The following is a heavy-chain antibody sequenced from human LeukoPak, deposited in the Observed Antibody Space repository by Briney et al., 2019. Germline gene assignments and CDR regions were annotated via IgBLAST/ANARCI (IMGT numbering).Heavy chain of an antibody. CDR1: GFTFGKYW. CDR3: VKNNGWFHLAQ. CDR2: IKTDGSET. Sequence: GGSLRLSCAASGFTFGKYWMDWVRQAPGKGLEWVGHIKTDGSETYYLDSLRGRFSISRDNTNNALYLQMNSLRVEDTAVYYCVKNNGWFHLAQWGQGTLVTVSS. J-gene: IGHJ4*02. V-gene: IGHV3-7*03. D-gene: IGHD6-19*01.